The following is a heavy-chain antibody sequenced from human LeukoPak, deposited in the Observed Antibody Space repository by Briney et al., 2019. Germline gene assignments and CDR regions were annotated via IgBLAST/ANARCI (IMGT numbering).Heavy chain of an antibody. CDR3: ARHRLYDSSGYSYYYYYGMDV. Sequence: SETPSLTCAVSGGSISSAGHSWSWIRQPPGKDLEWIGCIYHGGSTYYNPSLKSRVTISVDTSKNQFSLKLSSVTAADTAVYYCARHRLYDSSGYSYYYYYGMDVWGQGTTVTVSS. CDR2: IYHGGST. J-gene: IGHJ6*02. CDR1: GGSISSAGHS. D-gene: IGHD3-22*01. V-gene: IGHV4-30-2*01.